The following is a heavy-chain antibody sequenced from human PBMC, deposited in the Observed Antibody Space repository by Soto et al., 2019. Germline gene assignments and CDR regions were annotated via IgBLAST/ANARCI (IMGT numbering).Heavy chain of an antibody. CDR1: GFTFSSYA. Sequence: GGSLRLSCAASGFTFSSYAMSWVRQAPGKGLEWVSAISGSGGSTYYADSVKGRFTISRDNSKNTLYLQMNSLRAEDTAVYYCAKDVYSWNDMVPAGDAFDIWGQGTMVTVS. V-gene: IGHV3-23*01. D-gene: IGHD1-20*01. CDR3: AKDVYSWNDMVPAGDAFDI. CDR2: ISGSGGST. J-gene: IGHJ3*02.